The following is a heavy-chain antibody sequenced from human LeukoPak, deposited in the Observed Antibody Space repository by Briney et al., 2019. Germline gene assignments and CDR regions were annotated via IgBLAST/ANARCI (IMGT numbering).Heavy chain of an antibody. V-gene: IGHV3-30*18. CDR3: AKGRGAFDI. CDR1: GFTFSSYG. J-gene: IGHJ3*02. Sequence: GGSLRLSCVASGFTFSSYGMHWVRQAPGKGLEWVAVISSDGSNKYYADCVKGRFTISRDNSKNTLYLQMNSLRAEDTAVYYCAKGRGAFDIWGQGTMVTVSS. CDR2: ISSDGSNK. D-gene: IGHD3-10*01.